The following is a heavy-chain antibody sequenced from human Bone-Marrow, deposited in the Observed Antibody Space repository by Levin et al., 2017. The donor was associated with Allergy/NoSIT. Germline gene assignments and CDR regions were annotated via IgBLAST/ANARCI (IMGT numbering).Heavy chain of an antibody. D-gene: IGHD3-3*01. Sequence: QSGGSLRLSCAASGVIFTSYAMHWVRQAPGRGLEWVAIISYDGTNKYYADSVKGRFTISRDNSKRTLFLQMKNLREEDTAVYYCARARGYGVVREKVGRHIDHWGQETLVTVSS. CDR3: ARARGYGVVREKVGRHIDH. CDR2: ISYDGTNK. CDR1: GVIFTSYA. J-gene: IGHJ4*02. V-gene: IGHV3-30*03.